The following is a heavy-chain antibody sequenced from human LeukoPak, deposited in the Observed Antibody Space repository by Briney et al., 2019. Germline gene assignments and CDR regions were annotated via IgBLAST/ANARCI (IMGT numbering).Heavy chain of an antibody. D-gene: IGHD2-2*01. V-gene: IGHV3-7*01. J-gene: IGHJ5*02. CDR3: AKIYCTSTDCYYDH. CDR1: GFTFSSYW. Sequence: PGGSLRLSCAASGFTFSSYWMSWVRQAPGKGLEWVANIKQDGSAKYYMDSVKGRFTISRDSAKNSLYLQMNSLRAEDTAVYYCAKIYCTSTDCYYDHWGQGTLVTVSS. CDR2: IKQDGSAK.